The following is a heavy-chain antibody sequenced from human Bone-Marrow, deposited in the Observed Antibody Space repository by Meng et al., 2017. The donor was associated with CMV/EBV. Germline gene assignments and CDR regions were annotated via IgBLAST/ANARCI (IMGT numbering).Heavy chain of an antibody. D-gene: IGHD6-6*01. CDR1: GFTFSSYG. Sequence: GGSLKISCEASGFTFSSYGMDWVRQAPGKRLEWVSSISTSGSYRYYADSVSGRFTISRDNAKNSLFLQMDSLRVEDTAVYYCAMMAYSSSSGGFDIWGQGTMVTVSS. CDR3: AMMAYSSSSGGFDI. V-gene: IGHV3-21*01. CDR2: ISTSGSYR. J-gene: IGHJ3*02.